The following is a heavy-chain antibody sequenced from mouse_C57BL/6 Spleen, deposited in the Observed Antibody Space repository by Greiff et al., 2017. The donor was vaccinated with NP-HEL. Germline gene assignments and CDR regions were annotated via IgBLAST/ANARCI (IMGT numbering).Heavy chain of an antibody. V-gene: IGHV1-19*01. Sequence: EVQLQQSGPVLVKPGASVKMSCKASGYTFTDYYMNWVKQSHGKSLEWIGVINPYNGGTSYNQKFKGKATLTVDKSSSTAYMELNSLTSEDSAVYYCARGEYYGSSYDWYFDVWGTGTTVTVSS. J-gene: IGHJ1*03. CDR2: INPYNGGT. CDR1: GYTFTDYY. CDR3: ARGEYYGSSYDWYFDV. D-gene: IGHD1-1*01.